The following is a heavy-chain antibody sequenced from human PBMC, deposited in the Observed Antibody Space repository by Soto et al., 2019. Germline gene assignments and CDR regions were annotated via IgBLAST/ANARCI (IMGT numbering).Heavy chain of an antibody. CDR2: IYHSGST. V-gene: IGHV4-4*02. CDR1: GGSISSSNW. Sequence: PSETLSLTCAVSGGSISSSNWWSWVRQPPGKGLEWIGEIYHSGSTNYNPSLKSRVTISVDKSKNQFSLKLSSVTAADTAVYYCARENCSGGSCYSTSANWFDPWGQVTLVTVSS. J-gene: IGHJ5*02. CDR3: ARENCSGGSCYSTSANWFDP. D-gene: IGHD2-15*01.